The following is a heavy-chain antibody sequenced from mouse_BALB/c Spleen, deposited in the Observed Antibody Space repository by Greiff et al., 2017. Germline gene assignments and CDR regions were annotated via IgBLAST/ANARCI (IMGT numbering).Heavy chain of an antibody. CDR3: ARDRPYYGSSYGGYFDV. V-gene: IGHV2-9*02. CDR1: GFSLTSYG. D-gene: IGHD1-1*01. Sequence: VQLQESGPGLVAPSQSLSITCTVSGFSLTSYGVHWVRQPPGKGLEWLGVIWAGGSTNYNSALMSRLSISKDNSKSQVFLKMNSLQTDDTAMYYCARDRPYYGSSYGGYFDVWGAGTTVTVSS. CDR2: IWAGGST. J-gene: IGHJ1*01.